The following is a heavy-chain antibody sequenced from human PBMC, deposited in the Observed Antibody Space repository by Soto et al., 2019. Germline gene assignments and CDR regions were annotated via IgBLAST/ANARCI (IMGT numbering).Heavy chain of an antibody. CDR3: ARGVRGAYGLDI. Sequence: EVQLVESGGGLVQPGGSLRLSCAASGFTFSSHWMHWFRQAPGKGLVWVSRISSDGSRTNYADSVKGRFTISRDNAKNTVYLQMNSLRAEETAVYYCARGVRGAYGLDIWGQGTMVTVSS. V-gene: IGHV3-74*01. J-gene: IGHJ3*02. D-gene: IGHD2-21*01. CDR2: ISSDGSRT. CDR1: GFTFSSHW.